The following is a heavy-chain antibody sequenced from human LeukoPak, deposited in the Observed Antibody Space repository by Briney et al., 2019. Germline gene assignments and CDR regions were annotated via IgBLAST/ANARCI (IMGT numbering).Heavy chain of an antibody. V-gene: IGHV4-34*01. J-gene: IGHJ4*02. CDR2: INHSGSS. CDR3: ARDGGIAVVFGFDS. Sequence: PSETLSLTSAVYGGSFSGYYWSWIPPPPGKGLEWMGEINHSGSSNYNPSLKGRVTISLDTCKDQVSLKLRSVTAADTAVYCCARDGGIAVVFGFDSWGQGTLVTVSP. D-gene: IGHD6-19*01. CDR1: GGSFSGYY.